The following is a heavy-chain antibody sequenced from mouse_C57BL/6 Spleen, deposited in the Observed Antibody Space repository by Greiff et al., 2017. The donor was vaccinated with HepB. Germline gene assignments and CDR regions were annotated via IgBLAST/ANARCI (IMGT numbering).Heavy chain of an antibody. CDR3: ARDTSGPSFDY. Sequence: EVQGVESGGGLVKPGGSLKLSCAASGFTFSSYAMSWVRQTPEKRLEWVATISDGGSYTYYPDNVKGRFTISRDNAKNNLYLQMSHLKSEDTAMYYCARDTSGPSFDYWGQGTTLTVSS. CDR1: GFTFSSYA. J-gene: IGHJ2*01. V-gene: IGHV5-4*01. D-gene: IGHD4-1*01. CDR2: ISDGGSYT.